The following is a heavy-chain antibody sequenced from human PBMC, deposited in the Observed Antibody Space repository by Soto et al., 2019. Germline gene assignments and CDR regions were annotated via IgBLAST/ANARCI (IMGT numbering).Heavy chain of an antibody. CDR2: IYYSGST. CDR3: AGNEYSSSDYNWFDH. CDR1: GGSISSRSYY. D-gene: IGHD6-6*01. V-gene: IGHV4-39*01. Sequence: ETXSLTCTVSGGSISSRSYYWGWIRQPPGKGLECIGSIYYSGSTYYNPSLKSRVTISVDTSKNQFSLKLSSVTAADTAVYYCAGNEYSSSDYNWFDHWGQGTLVTVSS. J-gene: IGHJ5*02.